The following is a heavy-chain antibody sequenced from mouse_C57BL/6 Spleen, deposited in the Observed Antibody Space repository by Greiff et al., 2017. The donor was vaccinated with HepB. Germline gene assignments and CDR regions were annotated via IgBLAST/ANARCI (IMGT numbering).Heavy chain of an antibody. CDR3: ARDGYDGYPFAY. V-gene: IGHV1-42*01. CDR2: INPSTGGT. CDR1: GYSFTGYY. D-gene: IGHD2-3*01. J-gene: IGHJ3*01. Sequence: EVKLQESGPELVKPGASVKISCKASGYSFTGYYMNWVKQSPEKSLEWIGEINPSTGGTTYNQKFKAKATLTVDKSSSTAYMQLKSLTSEDSALYYCARDGYDGYPFAYWGQGTLVTVSA.